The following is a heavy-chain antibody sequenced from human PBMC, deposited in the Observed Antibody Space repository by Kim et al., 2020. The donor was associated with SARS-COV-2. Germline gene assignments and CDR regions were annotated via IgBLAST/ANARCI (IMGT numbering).Heavy chain of an antibody. Sequence: GGCLRLSCAASGFTFIHYTMHWVRQAPGKGLEWVALISYDGSSQWYADSVKGRFTISRDNSKNTLFLQMNSLRPEDTAVYYCAKETRHASLDPWGQGTLVSVSS. J-gene: IGHJ5*02. CDR2: ISYDGSSQ. V-gene: IGHV3-30*18. CDR3: AKETRHASLDP. CDR1: GFTFIHYT.